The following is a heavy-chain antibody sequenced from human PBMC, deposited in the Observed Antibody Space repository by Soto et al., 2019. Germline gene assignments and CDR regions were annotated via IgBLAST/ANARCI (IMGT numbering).Heavy chain of an antibody. D-gene: IGHD2-2*01. CDR1: GFTFSSYG. Sequence: QVQLVESGGGVVQPGRSLRLSCAASGFTFSSYGMHWVRQAPGKGLEWVALISYDGSNKYYADSVKGRFTISRDDSKNTLYLQMNSLRAEDPAVYYCAKDVVPAAYYYYYMDVWGKGTTVTVSS. CDR2: ISYDGSNK. CDR3: AKDVVPAAYYYYYMDV. V-gene: IGHV3-30*18. J-gene: IGHJ6*03.